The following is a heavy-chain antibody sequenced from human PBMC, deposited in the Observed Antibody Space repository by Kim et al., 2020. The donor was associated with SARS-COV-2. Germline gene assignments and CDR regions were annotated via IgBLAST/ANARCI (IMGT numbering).Heavy chain of an antibody. J-gene: IGHJ6*02. CDR3: ARRIVVVPAAIKYYYYGMDV. CDR2: ISYDGSNK. CDR1: GFTFSSYA. Sequence: GGSLRLSCAASGFTFSSYAMHWVRQAPGKGLEWVAVISYDGSNKYYADSVKGRFTISRDNSKNTLYLQMNSLRAEDTAVYYCARRIVVVPAAIKYYYYGMDVWGQGTTVTVSS. D-gene: IGHD2-2*01. V-gene: IGHV3-30-3*01.